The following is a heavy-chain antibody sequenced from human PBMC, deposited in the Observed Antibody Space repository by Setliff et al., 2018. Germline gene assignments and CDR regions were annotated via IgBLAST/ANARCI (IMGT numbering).Heavy chain of an antibody. CDR3: ARVLGIAAAGTEDY. CDR1: GYTFTSYG. J-gene: IGHJ4*02. V-gene: IGHV7-4-1*02. D-gene: IGHD6-13*01. Sequence: ASVKVSCKASGYTFTSYGISWVRQAPGQGLEWMGWINTNTGNPTYAQGFTGRFVFSLDTSVSTAYLQISSLKAEDTAVYYCARVLGIAAAGTEDYWGQGTLVTVSS. CDR2: INTNTGNP.